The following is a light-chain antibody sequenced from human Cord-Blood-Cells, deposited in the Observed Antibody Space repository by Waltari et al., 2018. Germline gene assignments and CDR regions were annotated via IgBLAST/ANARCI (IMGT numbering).Light chain of an antibody. CDR2: DVS. Sequence: DIVMTQTPLSLSVTPGQPASISFTSSQIPLPSDGKTFCYWYLQKPGQSPQLLIYDVSSRFSGVPDRFSGSGSGTDFTLIISRVEAEDVWVYYCMQGIHRPPYTFGQGTKLEIK. CDR3: MQGIHRPPYT. V-gene: IGKV2-29*02. CDR1: QIPLPSDGKTF. J-gene: IGKJ2*01.